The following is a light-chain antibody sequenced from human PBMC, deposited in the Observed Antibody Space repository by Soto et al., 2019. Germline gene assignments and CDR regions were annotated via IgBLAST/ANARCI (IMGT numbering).Light chain of an antibody. V-gene: IGLV2-14*01. J-gene: IGLJ3*02. CDR3: LSYTSANTRV. CDR1: SSDVGGYDY. CDR2: EVS. Sequence: QSVLTQPASVSGSPGQSITISCTGTSSDVGGYDYVSWYQLHPGKAPKLMVFEVSNRPSGVSNRFSGSKSGNTASLTISGLQPEDEADYYCLSYTSANTRVFGGGTKVTVL.